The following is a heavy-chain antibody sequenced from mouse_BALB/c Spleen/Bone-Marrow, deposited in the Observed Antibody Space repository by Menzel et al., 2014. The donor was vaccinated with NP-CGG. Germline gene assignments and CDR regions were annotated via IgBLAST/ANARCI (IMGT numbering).Heavy chain of an antibody. V-gene: IGHV3-1*02. D-gene: IGHD2-1*01. CDR1: GYSITSGYS. J-gene: IGHJ4*01. CDR2: IRYSGST. Sequence: DVKLQESGPDLVKPSQSLSLTCTVTGYSITSGYSWHWIRQFPGNKLEWMGYIRYSGSTNYNPSLKSRISITLDTSKNRFVLQLNSVTTEDTATYYCARRGDYYGNYADYWGQGTSVTVSS. CDR3: ARRGDYYGNYADY.